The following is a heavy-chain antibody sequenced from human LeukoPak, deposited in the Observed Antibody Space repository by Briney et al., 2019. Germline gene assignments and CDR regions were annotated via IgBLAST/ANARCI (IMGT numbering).Heavy chain of an antibody. CDR3: ARVYITYWFDP. D-gene: IGHD3-10*01. J-gene: IGHJ5*02. CDR1: GFTFSSYG. CDR2: ISYDGSNK. V-gene: IGHV3-30*03. Sequence: GGSLRLSCAASGFTFSSYGMHWVRQAPGKGLEWVAVISYDGSNKYYADSVKGRFTISRDNSKNTLYLQMNSLRAEDTAVYYCARVYITYWFDPWGQGTLVTVSS.